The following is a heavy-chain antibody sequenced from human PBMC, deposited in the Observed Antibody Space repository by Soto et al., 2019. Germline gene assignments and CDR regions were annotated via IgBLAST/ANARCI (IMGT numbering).Heavy chain of an antibody. CDR2: LNPNTGGT. J-gene: IGHJ6*02. D-gene: IGHD3-16*01. CDR3: PRQMGASLLAYGMDV. V-gene: IGHV1-2*02. CDR1: GYTFFDYY. Sequence: QVQLVQSGAEVKKPGASVNVSCKASGYTFFDYYMHWVRQAPGQGIEWMGWLNPNTGGTRYAQKFKGRATMPRDTPSSTAYRGLGRLSPDDPAGYFCPRQMGASLLAYGMDVGGQGTPVPV.